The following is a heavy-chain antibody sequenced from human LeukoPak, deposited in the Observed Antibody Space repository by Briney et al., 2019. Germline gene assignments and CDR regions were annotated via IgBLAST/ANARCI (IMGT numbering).Heavy chain of an antibody. V-gene: IGHV3-30-3*01. CDR3: AKDFDFDWLLPPDY. CDR2: ISYDGSNK. Sequence: GGSLRLSCAASGFTFSSYAMHWVRQAPGKGLEWVAVISYDGSNKYYADSVKGRFTISRDNSKNTLYLQMNSLRAEDTAVYYCAKDFDFDWLLPPDYWGQGTLVTVSS. J-gene: IGHJ4*02. D-gene: IGHD3-9*01. CDR1: GFTFSSYA.